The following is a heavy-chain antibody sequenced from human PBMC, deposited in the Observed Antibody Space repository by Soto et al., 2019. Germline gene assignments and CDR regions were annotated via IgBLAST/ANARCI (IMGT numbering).Heavy chain of an antibody. D-gene: IGHD5-12*01. CDR1: GFTFSSYE. CDR2: ISGSGSAI. J-gene: IGHJ4*02. CDR3: AGVRYSAYGGYYFDY. Sequence: GSLRLSCAASGFTFSSYEMNWVRQAPGKGLEWFSYISGSGSAIYYADSVKGRFTISRDNAKNSLYLQMNSLRAEDTAVYYCAGVRYSAYGGYYFDYWGQGTLVTVSS. V-gene: IGHV3-48*03.